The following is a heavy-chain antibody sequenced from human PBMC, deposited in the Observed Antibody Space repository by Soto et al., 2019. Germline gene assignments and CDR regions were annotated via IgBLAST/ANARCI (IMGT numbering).Heavy chain of an antibody. J-gene: IGHJ5*02. V-gene: IGHV4-4*02. CDR3: ARDSFAGFDP. Sequence: SETLSLTCSVSGDSFSRSHWWSWVRQSPGKGLEWIGEIFLSGSTNYNLSLKTRVTISLDTSKNQYSLKLTSVTAADTAVYYCARDSFAGFDPWGQGILVT. CDR1: GDSFSRSHW. CDR2: IFLSGST.